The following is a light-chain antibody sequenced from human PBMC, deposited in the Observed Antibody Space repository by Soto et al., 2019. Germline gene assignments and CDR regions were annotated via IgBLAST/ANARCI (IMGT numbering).Light chain of an antibody. J-gene: IGLJ3*02. CDR1: SSDVGGYNY. Sequence: QSALTQPPSASGSPGQSVTISCTGTSSDVGGYNYVSWYQQHPGKAPKLMIYEVTKRPSGVPDRFSGSKSGNTASLTVSGLLAEDEADYYCCSYTSSADLVFGGGTKVTVL. CDR2: EVT. V-gene: IGLV2-8*01. CDR3: CSYTSSADLV.